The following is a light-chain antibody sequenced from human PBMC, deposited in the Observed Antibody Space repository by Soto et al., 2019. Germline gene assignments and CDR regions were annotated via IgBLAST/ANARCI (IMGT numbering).Light chain of an antibody. Sequence: DIQMTQSPSTLSASVGDRVTITCRASQSISPWLAWYQQKPGKAPKILIYKASSLESGVPSRFSGSESGTEFTLTISSLQPDDFATYYCQQYKSYSLTFGQGTKLEIK. CDR1: QSISPW. CDR3: QQYKSYSLT. V-gene: IGKV1-5*03. CDR2: KAS. J-gene: IGKJ2*01.